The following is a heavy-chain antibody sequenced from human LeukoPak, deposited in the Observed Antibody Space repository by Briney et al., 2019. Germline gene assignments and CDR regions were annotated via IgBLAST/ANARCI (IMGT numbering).Heavy chain of an antibody. CDR3: ARDSSSWYFDY. J-gene: IGHJ4*02. V-gene: IGHV3-48*03. CDR2: ISSSGSTI. D-gene: IGHD6-13*01. CDR1: GFTFSSYE. Sequence: GGSLRLSCAASGFTFSSYEMHWVRQAPGKGLEWVSYISSSGSTIYYADSVKGRFTISRDNAKNSLYLQMNRLRAEDTAVYYCARDSSSWYFDYWGQGNLVTVSS.